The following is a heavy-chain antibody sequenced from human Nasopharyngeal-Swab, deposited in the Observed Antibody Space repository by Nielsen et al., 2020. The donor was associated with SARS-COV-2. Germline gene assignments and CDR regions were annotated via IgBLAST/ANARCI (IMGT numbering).Heavy chain of an antibody. V-gene: IGHV3-23*01. Sequence: GGSLRLSCAASGFTFSTYAMYWVRQPPGKGLEWVSAIVGSGGATYNADSVEGRFTMSRDNSKNTVFLQMDSLRAEDTAVYYCAKAAEETYYDFWTGYSYFDYWGQGTVVTVSS. CDR3: AKAAEETYYDFWTGYSYFDY. CDR1: GFTFSTYA. J-gene: IGHJ4*02. D-gene: IGHD3-3*01. CDR2: IVGSGGAT.